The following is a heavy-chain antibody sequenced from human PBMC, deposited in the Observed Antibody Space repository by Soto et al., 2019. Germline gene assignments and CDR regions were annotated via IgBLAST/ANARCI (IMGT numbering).Heavy chain of an antibody. J-gene: IGHJ4*02. Sequence: GGSLRLSCAASGFTFIRYTMNWVRQAPGKGLEWVSSISSTTNSIYYADSVKGRFTISRDNADNSLHLQMNSLRAEDTAVYYCARDTSIAVAVDYWGQGTLVTVSS. CDR2: ISSTTNSI. V-gene: IGHV3-21*04. CDR1: GFTFIRYT. CDR3: ARDTSIAVAVDY. D-gene: IGHD6-19*01.